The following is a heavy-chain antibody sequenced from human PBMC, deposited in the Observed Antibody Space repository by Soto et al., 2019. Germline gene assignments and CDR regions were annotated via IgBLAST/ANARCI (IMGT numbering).Heavy chain of an antibody. CDR1: GFTFSSYA. V-gene: IGHV3-30-3*01. CDR3: VRDATVMLVDLDH. D-gene: IGHD2-15*01. J-gene: IGHJ4*02. CDR2: ISYDGSDK. Sequence: QVHLLESGGGVVQPGRSLRLSCAASGFTFSSYALHWVRQAPGKGLEWVAVISYDGSDKYYSESVKGRFTISRDNFKNTMDLEMNSLKPEDSAVYYCVRDATVMLVDLDHWGQGAPVIVSS.